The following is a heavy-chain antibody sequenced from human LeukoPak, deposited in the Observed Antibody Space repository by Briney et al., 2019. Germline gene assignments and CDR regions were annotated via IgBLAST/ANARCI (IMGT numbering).Heavy chain of an antibody. Sequence: PGGSLRLSCAASGFTFSSYWMSWVRQAPGKGLEWVAVIWYDGSNKYYADSVKGRFTISRDNSKNTLYLQMNSLRAEDTAVYYCAGPIVGPSTWQFDYWGQGTLVTVSS. CDR1: GFTFSSYW. J-gene: IGHJ4*02. V-gene: IGHV3-33*08. D-gene: IGHD1-26*01. CDR3: AGPIVGPSTWQFDY. CDR2: IWYDGSNK.